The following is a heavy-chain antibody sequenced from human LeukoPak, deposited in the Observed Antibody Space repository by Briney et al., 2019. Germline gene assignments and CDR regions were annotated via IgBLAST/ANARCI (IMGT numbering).Heavy chain of an antibody. J-gene: IGHJ4*02. CDR3: ARVNYDILTGYLNPSDEFDY. Sequence: PSETLSLTCAVYGGSFSGYYWSWLRQPPGKGLEWIGEINHSGSTNYNPSLKSRVTISVDTSKNQFSLKLSSVTAADTAVYYCARVNYDILTGYLNPSDEFDYWGQGTLVTVSS. CDR1: GGSFSGYY. CDR2: INHSGST. D-gene: IGHD3-9*01. V-gene: IGHV4-34*01.